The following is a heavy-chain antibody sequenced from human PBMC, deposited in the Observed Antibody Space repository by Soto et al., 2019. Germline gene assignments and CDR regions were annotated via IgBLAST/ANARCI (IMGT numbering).Heavy chain of an antibody. Sequence: QVQLVQSGAEVKNPGASVKVSCKASGYTFTNYYIHWVRQAPGQGLEWMAIINPNGGSTKYAQEFQGRVTLARDTFTNTVYMELSSLRSEDTAIYYCARGLAAGDYWGQGTLVTVSS. CDR2: INPNGGST. D-gene: IGHD6-13*01. CDR3: ARGLAAGDY. J-gene: IGHJ4*02. V-gene: IGHV1-46*01. CDR1: GYTFTNYY.